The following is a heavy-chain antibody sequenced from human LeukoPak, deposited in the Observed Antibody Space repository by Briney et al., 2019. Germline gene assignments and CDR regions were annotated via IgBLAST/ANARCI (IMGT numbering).Heavy chain of an antibody. CDR1: GFIFSSYA. CDR3: AKHRSGIAASGSNY. Sequence: GGSLRLSCAASGFIFSSYAMSCVRQAPGRRLDCGSVSVISGSGGSTYYADSVKGWFTLSRDDSKNTLYLQMNNLRAEDTAVYYCAKHRSGIAASGSNYWGQGTLVSVSS. CDR2: ISGSGGST. J-gene: IGHJ4*02. V-gene: IGHV3-23*01. D-gene: IGHD6-13*01.